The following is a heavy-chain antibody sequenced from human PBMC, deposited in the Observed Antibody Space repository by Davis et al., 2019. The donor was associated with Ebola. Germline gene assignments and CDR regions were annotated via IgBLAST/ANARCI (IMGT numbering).Heavy chain of an antibody. CDR1: GGSFSGYY. D-gene: IGHD2-2*01. J-gene: IGHJ6*03. CDR3: ARKALRYCSSTSCHEDGYFYYYYMDV. Sequence: PSETLSLTCAVYGGSFSGYYWSWIRQPPGKGLEWIGEINHSGSTNYNPSLKSRVTISVDTSKNQFSLKLSSVTAADTAVYYCARKALRYCSSTSCHEDGYFYYYYMDVWGKGTTVTVSS. CDR2: INHSGST. V-gene: IGHV4-34*01.